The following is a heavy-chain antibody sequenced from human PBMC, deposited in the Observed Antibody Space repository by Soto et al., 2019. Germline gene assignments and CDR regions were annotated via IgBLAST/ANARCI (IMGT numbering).Heavy chain of an antibody. Sequence: LRDPWAAVGFTSISYAMLRVRQDPGKGLEWVSAISGSGVSTYYADSVKGRFTISRDNSKNTLYLQMNSLRAEDTAVYYCAKSPGMYYYDSSGYYHYDYWGQGTLVTVSS. J-gene: IGHJ4*02. D-gene: IGHD3-22*01. V-gene: IGHV3-23*01. CDR3: AKSPGMYYYDSSGYYHYDY. CDR1: GFTSISYA. CDR2: ISGSGVST.